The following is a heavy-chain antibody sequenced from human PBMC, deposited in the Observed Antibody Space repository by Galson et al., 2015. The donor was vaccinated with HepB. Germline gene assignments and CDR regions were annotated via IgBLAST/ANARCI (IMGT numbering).Heavy chain of an antibody. CDR1: GFIVSSHY. D-gene: IGHD2/OR15-2a*01. CDR3: ARGLGTRFSNSWYFYDGMDV. J-gene: IGHJ6*02. Sequence: SLRLSCAASGFIVSSHYMTWVRQTPGRGLEWVSVIFGGDSTYYADSVKGRFTISRDNSKNTVYLQSNSLGDGDSALYFCARGLGTRFSNSWYFYDGMDVWGQGTTVSVSS. V-gene: IGHV3-66*01. CDR2: IFGGDST.